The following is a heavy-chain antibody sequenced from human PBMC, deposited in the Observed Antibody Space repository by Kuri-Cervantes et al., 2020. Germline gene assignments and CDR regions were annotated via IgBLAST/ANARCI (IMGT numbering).Heavy chain of an antibody. CDR1: GFTFSSYW. J-gene: IGHJ6*02. D-gene: IGHD6-13*01. CDR2: INSDGSST. V-gene: IGHV3-74*01. Sequence: GESLKISCAASGFTFSSYWMHWVRQAPGKGLVWVSRINSDGSSTSYADSVKGRFTISRDNAKNTLYLQMNSLRAEDTAVYYCARADSFGSSWYYYYGMDVWGQGTTVTVSS. CDR3: ARADSFGSSWYYYYGMDV.